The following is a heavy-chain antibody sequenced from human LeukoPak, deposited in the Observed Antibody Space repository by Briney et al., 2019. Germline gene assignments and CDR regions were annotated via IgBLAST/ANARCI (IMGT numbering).Heavy chain of an antibody. CDR2: IYYSGST. CDR3: ARGGRRDGYLDY. Sequence: PSETLSLTCTVSGGSISSGGYYWSWIRQHPGKGLEWIGYIYYSGSTYYNPSLKSRVTISVDTSKNQSSLKLSSVTAADTAVYYCARGGRRDGYLDYWGQGTLVTVSS. CDR1: GGSISSGGYY. J-gene: IGHJ4*02. V-gene: IGHV4-31*03.